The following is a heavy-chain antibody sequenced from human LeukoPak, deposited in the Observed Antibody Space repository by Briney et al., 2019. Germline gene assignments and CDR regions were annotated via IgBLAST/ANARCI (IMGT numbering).Heavy chain of an antibody. J-gene: IGHJ4*02. D-gene: IGHD3-3*01. CDR3: ATTVLRFLEWLLDY. CDR2: IIPIFGTA. V-gene: IGHV1-69*13. CDR1: GGTFSSYA. Sequence: SVKVSCKASGGTFSSYAISWVRQAPGQGLGWMGGIIPIFGTANYAQKFQGRVTITADESTSTAYMELSSLRSEDTAVYYCATTVLRFLEWLLDYWGQGTLVTVSS.